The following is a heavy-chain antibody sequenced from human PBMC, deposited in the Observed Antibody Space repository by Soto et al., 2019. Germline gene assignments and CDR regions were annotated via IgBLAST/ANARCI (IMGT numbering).Heavy chain of an antibody. V-gene: IGHV1-69*13. CDR1: GGTFSSYA. D-gene: IGHD3-3*01. CDR3: ARPTQRAYDLPGQTNYYYYGMDV. Sequence: ASVKVSCKASGGTFSSYAISWVRQAPGQGLEWMGGIIPIFGTANYAQKFQGRVTITADESTSTAYMELSSLRSEDTAVYYCARPTQRAYDLPGQTNYYYYGMDVWGQGTTVTVSS. J-gene: IGHJ6*02. CDR2: IIPIFGTA.